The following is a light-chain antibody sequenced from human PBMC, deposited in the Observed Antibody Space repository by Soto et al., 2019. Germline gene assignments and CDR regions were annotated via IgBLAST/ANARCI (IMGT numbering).Light chain of an antibody. CDR3: QQYHDWPPIT. Sequence: EIVMTQSPATLFVSPGEGATLSCRASQTVSDDLAWYQQKPGQAPMLLIYGASTRATDIPARFSGGGSGTEFTLTISSLQSEDSAIYYCQQYHDWPPITFGPGTKVNI. J-gene: IGKJ3*01. V-gene: IGKV3-15*01. CDR2: GAS. CDR1: QTVSDD.